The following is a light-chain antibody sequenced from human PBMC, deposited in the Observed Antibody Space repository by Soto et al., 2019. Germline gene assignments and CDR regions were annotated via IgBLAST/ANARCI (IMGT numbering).Light chain of an antibody. J-gene: IGKJ2*01. V-gene: IGKV3-20*01. Sequence: EIVLTQSPGTLSLSPGERATLSCRASQSIIRTNLAWYQQKPVQAPRLVIYGASSTATGIPDRFGGSGSGKDFTLTISRLQPDDFAVYYCQQYGSSSFTFGQGTKLETK. CDR2: GAS. CDR3: QQYGSSSFT. CDR1: QSIIRTN.